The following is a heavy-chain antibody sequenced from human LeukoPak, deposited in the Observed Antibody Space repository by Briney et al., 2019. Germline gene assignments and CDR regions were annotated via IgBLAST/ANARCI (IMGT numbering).Heavy chain of an antibody. CDR3: VSGSGWYMDY. CDR2: IKKDGSEK. CDR1: GFTFSNFW. D-gene: IGHD6-19*01. J-gene: IGHJ4*02. V-gene: IGHV3-7*03. Sequence: GGSLRLSCAASGFTFSNFWMSWVRQAPGKGLEWVANIKKDGSEKYYVDSVKGRFTISRDNAKNSLYLQMNSLRAEDTAVYYCVSGSGWYMDYWGQGTLVTVSS.